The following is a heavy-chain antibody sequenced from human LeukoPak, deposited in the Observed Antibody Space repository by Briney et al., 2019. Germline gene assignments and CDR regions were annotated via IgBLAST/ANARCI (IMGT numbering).Heavy chain of an antibody. CDR3: ARGDSYYDILTGYSNGDYYFDY. J-gene: IGHJ4*02. CDR2: ISSSSSYI. CDR1: GFTFSSYS. D-gene: IGHD3-9*01. V-gene: IGHV3-21*01. Sequence: GGSLRLSCAASGFTFSSYSMNWVRQAPGKGLEWVSSISSSSSYIYYADSVKGRFTISRDNAKNSLYLQMNSLRAEDTAEYYCARGDSYYDILTGYSNGDYYFDYWGQGTLVTVSS.